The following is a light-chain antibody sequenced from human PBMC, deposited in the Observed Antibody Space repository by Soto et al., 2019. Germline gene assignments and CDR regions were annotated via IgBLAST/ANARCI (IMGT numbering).Light chain of an antibody. Sequence: EIVLTQSPGTLSLSPGESAMLSCRASQSVSSSYLAWYQQKPGQAPRLLIYGASSRATGIPDRFSGSGSGTDFTLTISRLDPEDFAVYYCQQYGSSPFTFGPGTKVDIK. CDR3: QQYGSSPFT. V-gene: IGKV3-20*01. CDR1: QSVSSSY. J-gene: IGKJ3*01. CDR2: GAS.